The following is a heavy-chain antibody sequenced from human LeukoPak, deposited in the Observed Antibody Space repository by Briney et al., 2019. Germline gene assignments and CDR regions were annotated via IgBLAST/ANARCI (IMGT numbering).Heavy chain of an antibody. V-gene: IGHV1-2*02. CDR3: ARGVTARGFYYYMDV. J-gene: IGHJ6*03. D-gene: IGHD2-21*02. CDR2: INPNSGGT. Sequence: ASVKVSCKASGYTFTSYGLSWMRQAPGQGLEWVGWINPNSGGTSYAQKFQGRVTMTRDTSISTAYMDLSRLRSDDTAVYYCARGVTARGFYYYMDVWGKGTTVTISS. CDR1: GYTFTSYG.